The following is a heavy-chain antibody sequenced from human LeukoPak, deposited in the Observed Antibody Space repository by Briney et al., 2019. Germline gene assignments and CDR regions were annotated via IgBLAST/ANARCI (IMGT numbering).Heavy chain of an antibody. Sequence: SETLSLTCAVSGYSISSGYYWGWIRQPPGKGLKWIGSIYHGGSTYYNPSLKSRVTISVDTSKNQFSLNLSSVTAADTAVYYCARTRSSSGYYYYYMDVWGKGTTVTVSS. CDR2: IYHGGST. J-gene: IGHJ6*03. D-gene: IGHD6-6*01. V-gene: IGHV4-38-2*01. CDR3: ARTRSSSGYYYYYMDV. CDR1: GYSISSGYY.